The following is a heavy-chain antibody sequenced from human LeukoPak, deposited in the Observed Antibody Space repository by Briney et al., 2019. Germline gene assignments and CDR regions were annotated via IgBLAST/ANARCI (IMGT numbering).Heavy chain of an antibody. V-gene: IGHV3-74*01. D-gene: IGHD2-15*01. CDR2: INSDGSWT. Sequence: PGGSLRLSCAASGNYWMHWVRQAPGKGLVWVSHINSDGSWTSYADSVKGRFTISKDNAKNTVYLQMNSLRDEDTAVYYCARDFYCSGGSCGYWGQGTLVTVSS. J-gene: IGHJ4*02. CDR3: ARDFYCSGGSCGY. CDR1: GNYW.